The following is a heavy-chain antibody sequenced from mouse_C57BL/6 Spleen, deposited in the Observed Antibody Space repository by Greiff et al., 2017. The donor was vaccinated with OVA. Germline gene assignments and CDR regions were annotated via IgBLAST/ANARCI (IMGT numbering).Heavy chain of an antibody. Sequence: QVQLQQPGAELVKPGASVKLSCKASGYTFTSYWMQWVKQRPGQGLEWIGEIDPSDSYTNYNQKFKGKATLTVDTSSSTAYMQLSSLTSEDSAVYYCARVGLRRGAMDYWGQGTSVTVSS. CDR3: ARVGLRRGAMDY. CDR2: IDPSDSYT. J-gene: IGHJ4*01. CDR1: GYTFTSYW. D-gene: IGHD2-4*01. V-gene: IGHV1-50*01.